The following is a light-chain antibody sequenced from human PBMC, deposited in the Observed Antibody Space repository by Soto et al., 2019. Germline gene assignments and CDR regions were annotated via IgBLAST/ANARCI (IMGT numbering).Light chain of an antibody. CDR3: QQYYDWPIT. CDR2: DAS. V-gene: IGKV3-15*01. Sequence: ATLSCRASQSVSSNLAWYQQKPGQAPRLLIYDASTRATGIPARFSGSGSGTEFTLTISSLQSEDFAVYYCQQYYDWPITFGQGTRLEIK. CDR1: QSVSSN. J-gene: IGKJ5*01.